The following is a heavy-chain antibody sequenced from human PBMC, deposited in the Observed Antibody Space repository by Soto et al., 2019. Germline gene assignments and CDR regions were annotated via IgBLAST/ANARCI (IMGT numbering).Heavy chain of an antibody. CDR3: AVEGVTMVRGVIITADY. J-gene: IGHJ4*02. V-gene: IGHV4-34*01. Sequence: SETLSLTCAVYGGSFSGYYWSWIRQPPGKGLEWIGEINHSGSTNYNPSLKSRVTISVDTSKNQFSLKLSSVTAADTAVYYCAVEGVTMVRGVIITADYWGQGTLVTVSS. D-gene: IGHD3-10*01. CDR2: INHSGST. CDR1: GGSFSGYY.